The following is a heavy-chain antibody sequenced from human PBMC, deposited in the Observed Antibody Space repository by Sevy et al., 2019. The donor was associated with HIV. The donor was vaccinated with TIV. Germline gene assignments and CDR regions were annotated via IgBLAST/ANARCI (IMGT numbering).Heavy chain of an antibody. J-gene: IGHJ4*02. Sequence: ASVKVSCKVSGSTLTKLSMHWVRQVPGKGLEWMVSFDPEDGETTYARKFQGRVTMTEDTSTDIAYMVLSSLRSEDTAVYYCATTKDYYDSSGSPFDYWGQGTLVTVSS. CDR1: GSTLTKLS. D-gene: IGHD3-22*01. V-gene: IGHV1-24*01. CDR3: ATTKDYYDSSGSPFDY. CDR2: FDPEDGET.